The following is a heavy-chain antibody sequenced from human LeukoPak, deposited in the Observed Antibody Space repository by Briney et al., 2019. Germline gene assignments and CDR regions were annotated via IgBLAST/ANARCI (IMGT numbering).Heavy chain of an antibody. CDR2: ISGSGGST. J-gene: IGHJ6*02. CDR1: GFTVSSDY. V-gene: IGHV3-23*01. CDR3: AKDRANYDFWSGPPGYYYYGMDV. D-gene: IGHD3-3*01. Sequence: GGSLRLSCAASGFTVSSDYMSWVRQAPGKGLEWVSAISGSGGSTYYADSVKGRFTISRDNSKNTLYLQMNSLRAEGTAVYYCAKDRANYDFWSGPPGYYYYGMDVWGQGTTVTVSS.